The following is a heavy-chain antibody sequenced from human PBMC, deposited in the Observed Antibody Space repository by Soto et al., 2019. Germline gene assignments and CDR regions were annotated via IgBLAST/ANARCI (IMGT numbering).Heavy chain of an antibody. J-gene: IGHJ4*02. CDR3: ARGYYYGSGSYYGPLWF. V-gene: IGHV3-30-3*01. Sequence: QVQLVESGGGVVQPGRSLRLSCAASGFTFSDYAIHWVRQAPGMGLEWVAFVSYDGGNKYYADSVKGRFSITRDNSKNTLFLQMNSLRAEDTAVYYCARGYYYGSGSYYGPLWFWGQGTLVTVSS. CDR2: VSYDGGNK. D-gene: IGHD3-10*01. CDR1: GFTFSDYA.